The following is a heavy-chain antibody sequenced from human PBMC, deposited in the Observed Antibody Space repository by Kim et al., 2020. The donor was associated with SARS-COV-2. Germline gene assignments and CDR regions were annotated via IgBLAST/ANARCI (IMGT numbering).Heavy chain of an antibody. J-gene: IGHJ4*02. V-gene: IGHV3-15*01. Sequence: GGSLRLSCRASGFSFNEAWMSWVHQAPGQGPEFVGRIRAESDGGTADYAPSVKGRFTIMRDDSKNTLYLQMNGLKSEDTAVYYCARRYSWGRGTLVTVSS. CDR2: IRAESDGGTA. CDR3: ARRYS. CDR1: GFSFNEAW. D-gene: IGHD5-18*01.